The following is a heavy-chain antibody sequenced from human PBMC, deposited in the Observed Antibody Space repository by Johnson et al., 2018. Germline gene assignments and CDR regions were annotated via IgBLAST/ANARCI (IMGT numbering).Heavy chain of an antibody. J-gene: IGHJ6*02. D-gene: IGHD3-10*01. Sequence: EVQLVQSGGGLVQPGGSLRLSCAASGFTFSTYAMSWVRQATGKGLEWVSAIGTAGDTYYPGSVKGRFTISRENAKNTLYLQMNSLRAGDTAVYYCARATPLVKARWFGEEDYYYGMDVWGQGTTVTVSS. V-gene: IGHV3-13*01. CDR1: GFTFSTYA. CDR2: IGTAGDT. CDR3: ARATPLVKARWFGEEDYYYGMDV.